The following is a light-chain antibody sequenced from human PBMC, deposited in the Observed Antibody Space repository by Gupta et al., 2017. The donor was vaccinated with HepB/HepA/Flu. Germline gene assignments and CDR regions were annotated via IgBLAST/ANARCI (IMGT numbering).Light chain of an antibody. J-gene: IGLJ2*01. CDR3: QHSANGVHVV. Sequence: QLVLTQSPSASASLGASVKLTCTLSSGHSSYAIAWHQQQPEKGPRYLMKLLKDGSHSKGDGIPDRVSASSSGDAPFTTTSSLESEDEGDEYCQHSANGVHVVFGGGTKLTVL. CDR1: SGHSSYA. V-gene: IGLV4-69*01. CDR2: LLKDGSH.